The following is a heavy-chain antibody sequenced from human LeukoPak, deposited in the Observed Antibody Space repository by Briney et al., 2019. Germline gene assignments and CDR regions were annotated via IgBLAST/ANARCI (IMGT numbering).Heavy chain of an antibody. V-gene: IGHV1-2*02. J-gene: IGHJ5*02. Sequence: ASLKVACKASGYTFTGYYMHWVRQAPGQGLEWMGWINPNSGGTNYAQKFQGRVTMTRDTSISTAYMELSRLRSDDTAVYYCARYPIRYCSSTSCYTRNWFDPWGQGTLVTVSS. CDR1: GYTFTGYY. CDR3: ARYPIRYCSSTSCYTRNWFDP. D-gene: IGHD2-2*02. CDR2: INPNSGGT.